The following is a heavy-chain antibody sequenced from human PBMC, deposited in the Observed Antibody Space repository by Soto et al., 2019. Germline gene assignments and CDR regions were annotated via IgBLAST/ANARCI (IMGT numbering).Heavy chain of an antibody. J-gene: IGHJ6*02. Sequence: QVQLVESGGGVVQPGRSLRLSCAASGFTFSSYGMHWVRQAPGKGLEWVAVIWYDGSNKYYADSVKGRFTISRDNSKNTLYLQMNSLRAEDTAVYYCAREGYGSGSYSSHYGMDVWGQGTTVTVSS. D-gene: IGHD3-10*01. CDR2: IWYDGSNK. CDR1: GFTFSSYG. V-gene: IGHV3-33*01. CDR3: AREGYGSGSYSSHYGMDV.